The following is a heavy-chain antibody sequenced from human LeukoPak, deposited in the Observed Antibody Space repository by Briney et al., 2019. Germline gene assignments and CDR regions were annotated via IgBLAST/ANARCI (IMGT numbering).Heavy chain of an antibody. D-gene: IGHD2-15*01. CDR2: ISGSGCST. J-gene: IGHJ4*02. V-gene: IGHV3-23*01. CDR1: GFTFSSYA. Sequence: PGGSLRLFCAASGFTFSSYAMRWVRQAPGKGLEWVSAISGSGCSTYYADSVKVRFTISRDNSKNRLYLQMNSLRAEDTAVYYCAKLHQGLYCSGGSCYSVHWGQGTLVTVSS. CDR3: AKLHQGLYCSGGSCYSVH.